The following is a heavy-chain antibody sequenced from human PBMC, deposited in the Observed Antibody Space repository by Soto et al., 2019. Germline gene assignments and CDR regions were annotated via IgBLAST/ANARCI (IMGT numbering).Heavy chain of an antibody. CDR1: GYTLTEFS. CDR2: FDPEDGET. CDR3: ATATGYSSGWFKFDY. Sequence: ASVKVSCKVSGYTLTEFSMHWVRQAPGKGLEWMGGFDPEDGETIYAQKFQGRVTMTEDTSTDTAYMELSSLRSEDTAVYYCATATGYSSGWFKFDYWGQGTLVTVSS. D-gene: IGHD6-19*01. J-gene: IGHJ4*02. V-gene: IGHV1-24*01.